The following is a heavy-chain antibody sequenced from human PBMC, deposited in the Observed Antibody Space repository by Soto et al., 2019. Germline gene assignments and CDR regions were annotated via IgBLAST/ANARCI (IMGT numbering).Heavy chain of an antibody. CDR2: ISSSSSTI. V-gene: IGHV3-48*02. CDR1: GFTFSSYS. CDR3: ASEFGVTVTDNWFDP. Sequence: GGSLRLSCAASGFTFSSYSMNWVRQAPGKGLEWVSYISSSSSTIYYADSVKGRFTISRDNAKNSLYLQMNSLRDEDTAVYYCASEFGVTVTDNWFDPWGQGTLVTVSS. D-gene: IGHD4-17*01. J-gene: IGHJ5*02.